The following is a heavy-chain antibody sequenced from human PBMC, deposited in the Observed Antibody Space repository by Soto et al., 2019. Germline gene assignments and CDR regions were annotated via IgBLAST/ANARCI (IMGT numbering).Heavy chain of an antibody. CDR3: ARASSSSSSPWYYGMDV. CDR1: GYSFTSYW. J-gene: IGHJ6*02. Sequence: GESLKISCKGSGYSFTSYWISWVRQMPGKGLEWMGRIGPSDSYTNYSPSFQGHVTISADKSISTAYLQWSSLKASDTAMYYCARASSSSSSPWYYGMDVWGQGTTVTVSS. V-gene: IGHV5-10-1*01. D-gene: IGHD6-6*01. CDR2: IGPSDSYT.